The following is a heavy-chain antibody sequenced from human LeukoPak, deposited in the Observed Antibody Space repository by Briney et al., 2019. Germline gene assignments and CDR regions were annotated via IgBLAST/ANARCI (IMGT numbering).Heavy chain of an antibody. V-gene: IGHV4-34*01. D-gene: IGHD3-3*01. CDR1: GGSFSGYY. CDR2: INHSGST. J-gene: IGHJ6*03. CDR3: ARAGYYDFWSGIGDYYYMDV. Sequence: SETLSLTCAVTGGSFSGYYWSWIRQPPGKGLEWIGEINHSGSTNYNPSLKSRVTISVDTSKNQFSLKLSSVTAADTAVYYCARAGYYDFWSGIGDYYYMDVWGKGTTVTVSS.